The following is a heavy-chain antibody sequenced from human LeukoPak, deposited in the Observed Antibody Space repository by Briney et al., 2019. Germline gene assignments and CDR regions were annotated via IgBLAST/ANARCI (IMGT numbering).Heavy chain of an antibody. J-gene: IGHJ3*02. CDR3: ARDGVGSRVDAFDI. D-gene: IGHD1-26*01. Sequence: TGGSLRLSCAASGFTFSSYEMNWVRQAPGKGLEWVSYISSSGSTIYYADSVKGRFTISRDNAKNSLYLQMNSLRAEDTAVCYCARDGVGSRVDAFDIWGQGTMVTLSS. CDR2: ISSSGSTI. V-gene: IGHV3-48*03. CDR1: GFTFSSYE.